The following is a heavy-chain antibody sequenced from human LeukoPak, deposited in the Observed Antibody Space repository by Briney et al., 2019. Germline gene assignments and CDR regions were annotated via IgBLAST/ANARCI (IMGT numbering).Heavy chain of an antibody. CDR3: ARALQNAHDAFDI. V-gene: IGHV7-4-1*02. CDR2: INTNTGNP. J-gene: IGHJ3*02. CDR1: GYTFTSYG. Sequence: ASVKVSCKASGYTFTSYGISWVRQAPGQGLEWVGWINTNTGNPTYAQGFTGRFVFSLDTSVSTAYLQISSLKAEDTAVYYCARALQNAHDAFDIWGQGTMVTVSS.